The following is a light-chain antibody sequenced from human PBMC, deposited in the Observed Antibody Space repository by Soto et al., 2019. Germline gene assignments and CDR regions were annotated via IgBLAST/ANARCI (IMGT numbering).Light chain of an antibody. CDR2: DVS. CDR3: SSYTRAATYV. CDR1: SSDVGAYNY. V-gene: IGLV2-14*03. J-gene: IGLJ1*01. Sequence: QCVLTQPASMSGSPGQSITISCTGSSSDVGAYNYDSRYQQYRPGEAPKLIIYDVSHRPAGVSTRFSGSKSGNTASLTISGLQTEDEADYYCSSYTRAATYVFGTGTKVTVL.